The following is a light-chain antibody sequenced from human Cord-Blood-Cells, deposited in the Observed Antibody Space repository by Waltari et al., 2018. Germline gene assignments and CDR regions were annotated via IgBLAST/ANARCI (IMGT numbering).Light chain of an antibody. Sequence: EIVMTQSPATLSVYPGERATLSGRASQSVSSTLAWYQQKPGQAPRLLIYGASTRATGIPARFSGSGSGTEFTLTFSSLQSEDFAVYYCQQYKNWPPITFGQGTRLEIK. CDR3: QQYKNWPPIT. CDR2: GAS. CDR1: QSVSST. V-gene: IGKV3-15*01. J-gene: IGKJ5*01.